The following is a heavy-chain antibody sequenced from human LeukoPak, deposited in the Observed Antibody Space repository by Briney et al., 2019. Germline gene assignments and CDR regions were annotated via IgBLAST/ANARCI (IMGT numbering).Heavy chain of an antibody. J-gene: IGHJ4*02. CDR2: TFYRSKRYN. D-gene: IGHD1-1*01. CDR1: GESVSRHDLT. CDR3: VRSYDWVFDY. Sequence: SQTLSLTCAISGESVSRHDLTLGWVRQSPSRGLERLGMTFYRSKRYNDYGVSVKSRITVSPYTSTHHFSLHPHSVTPEDMSVYYGVRSYDWVFDYWGQGTRVTVSS. V-gene: IGHV6-1*01.